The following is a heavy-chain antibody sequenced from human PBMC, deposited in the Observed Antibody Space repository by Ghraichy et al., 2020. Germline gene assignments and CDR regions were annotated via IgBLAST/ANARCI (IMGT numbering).Heavy chain of an antibody. Sequence: GGSLRLSCAASGFMFSIYSMNWVRQAPGKGLEWVSYISSSSSGIYYADSVKGRFTMSRDNAKNSLYLQMNSLRDEDTALYYCARERDHLVDYWGQGTLVTVSS. CDR2: ISSSSSGI. J-gene: IGHJ4*02. CDR3: ARERDHLVDY. V-gene: IGHV3-48*02. CDR1: GFMFSIYS.